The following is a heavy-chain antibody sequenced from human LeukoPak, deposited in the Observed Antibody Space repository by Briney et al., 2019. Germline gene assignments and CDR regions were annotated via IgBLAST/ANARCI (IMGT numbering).Heavy chain of an antibody. CDR2: ISGSGGST. CDR3: AKDTADCSGGSCYSGMDV. J-gene: IGHJ6*02. CDR1: GFTFSSYA. Sequence: HSGGSLRLSCAASGFTFSSYAMSWVRQAPGKGLEWVSAISGSGGSTYYADSVKGRFTISRDNSKNTLYLQMNSLRAEDTAVYYCAKDTADCSGGSCYSGMDVWGQGTTVTVSS. V-gene: IGHV3-23*01. D-gene: IGHD2-15*01.